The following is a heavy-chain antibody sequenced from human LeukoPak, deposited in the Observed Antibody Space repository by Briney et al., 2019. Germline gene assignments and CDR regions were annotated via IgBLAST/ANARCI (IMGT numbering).Heavy chain of an antibody. D-gene: IGHD3-16*01. Sequence: GGSLRLSCAASGFTFSSYAMSWVRQAPGKGLEWVSAISGSGGSTYYADSVKGRFTISRDNSKNTLYLQMNSLRAEDTAVYYCAKDLYGGASRSYYFDYWGQGTLVTVSS. J-gene: IGHJ4*02. V-gene: IGHV3-23*01. CDR1: GFTFSSYA. CDR3: AKDLYGGASRSYYFDY. CDR2: ISGSGGST.